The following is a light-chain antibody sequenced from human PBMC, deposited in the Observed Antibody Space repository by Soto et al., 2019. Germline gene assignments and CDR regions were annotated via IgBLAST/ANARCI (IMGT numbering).Light chain of an antibody. CDR2: DVS. Sequence: QSALTQPASVSGSPGQSITISCTGTSSDVGGYNYVSWYQQHPGKAPKLMIYDVSNRPSGVSNRFSGSKSGNTASLTISGLEDEDEADYYCSSYTSSSTRVLGTGTKLTVL. J-gene: IGLJ1*01. CDR3: SSYTSSSTRV. V-gene: IGLV2-14*01. CDR1: SSDVGGYNY.